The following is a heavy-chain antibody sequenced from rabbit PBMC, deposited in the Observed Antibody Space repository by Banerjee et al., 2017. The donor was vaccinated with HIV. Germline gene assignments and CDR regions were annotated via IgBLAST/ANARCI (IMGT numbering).Heavy chain of an antibody. Sequence: QEQLEESGGDLVKPEGSLTLTCTASGFSFSDKYVMSWVRQAPGKGLEWIGCINGGSSGRTYYASWAKGRFTISKTSSTTVTLQMTSLTAADTATYFCARSDYSSGWGIKLWGQGTLVTVS. D-gene: IGHD4-1*01. CDR1: GFSFSDKYV. J-gene: IGHJ3*01. V-gene: IGHV1S45*01. CDR3: ARSDYSSGWGIKL. CDR2: INGGSSGRT.